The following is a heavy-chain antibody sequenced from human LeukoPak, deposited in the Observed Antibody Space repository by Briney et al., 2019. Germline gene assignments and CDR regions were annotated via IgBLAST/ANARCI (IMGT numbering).Heavy chain of an antibody. V-gene: IGHV3-23*01. CDR1: GFTFSSYA. D-gene: IGHD1-26*01. CDR3: AKKLSGSYKGFDY. J-gene: IGHJ4*02. Sequence: GGSLRLSCAAAGFTFSSYAMSWVRQAPGKGLEWVSGISDSGGTVYYADSVKGRFTIFRDNSKNSLYLQMSSLRAEDTAVYYCAKKLSGSYKGFDYWGQGTLVTVSS. CDR2: ISDSGGTV.